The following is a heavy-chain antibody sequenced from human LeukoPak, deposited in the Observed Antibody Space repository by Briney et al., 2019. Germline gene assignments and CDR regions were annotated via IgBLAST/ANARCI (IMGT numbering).Heavy chain of an antibody. V-gene: IGHV4-59*08. Sequence: SETLSLTCTVSGGSIRSYYWGWIRQPPGKGLEWIGYIHYSESTKYNPSLKSRVTMSVDTSKNQFSLKLSSVTAADTAVYYCASRSGSFSDALDIWGQGTMVTVSS. J-gene: IGHJ3*02. CDR3: ASRSGSFSDALDI. D-gene: IGHD3-10*01. CDR2: IHYSEST. CDR1: GGSIRSYY.